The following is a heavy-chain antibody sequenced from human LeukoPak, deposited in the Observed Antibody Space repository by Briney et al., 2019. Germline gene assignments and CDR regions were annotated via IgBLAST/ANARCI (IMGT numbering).Heavy chain of an antibody. D-gene: IGHD6-19*01. Sequence: GGSLRLSCAASGFTFSSYAMSWARQAPGKGLEWVSAISGSGGSTYYADSVKGRFTISRDNSKNTLYLQMNSLRAEDTAVYYCAKDSVRRGGSGSPFYYYYYYMDVWGKGTTVTVSS. J-gene: IGHJ6*03. V-gene: IGHV3-23*01. CDR1: GFTFSSYA. CDR2: ISGSGGST. CDR3: AKDSVRRGGSGSPFYYYYYYMDV.